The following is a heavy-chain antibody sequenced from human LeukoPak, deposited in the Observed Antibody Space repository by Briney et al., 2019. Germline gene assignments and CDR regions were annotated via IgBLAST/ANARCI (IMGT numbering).Heavy chain of an antibody. J-gene: IGHJ4*02. V-gene: IGHV7-4-1*02. Sequence: HRASVKVSCKASGYTFTSYAMNWVRQAPGQGLEWMGWINTNTGNPTYAQGFTGRFVFSLDTSVSTAYLQISSLKAEDTAVYYCARVFSEQWLVNLDYWGQGTLVTVSS. D-gene: IGHD6-19*01. CDR3: ARVFSEQWLVNLDY. CDR1: GYTFTSYA. CDR2: INTNTGNP.